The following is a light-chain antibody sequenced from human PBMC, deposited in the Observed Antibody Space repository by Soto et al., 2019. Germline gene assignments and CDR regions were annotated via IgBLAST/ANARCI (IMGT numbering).Light chain of an antibody. V-gene: IGLV2-14*01. Sequence: QSALTQPASVSGSPGQSITISCTGTSSDVGGYNYVSWYQQHPGKAPKVMIYDVSNRPSGVSNRFSGSKSGNTASRTISGLQAEDEADYYCSSYTSSSTRVFGGGTKVTVL. CDR1: SSDVGGYNY. CDR2: DVS. J-gene: IGLJ2*01. CDR3: SSYTSSSTRV.